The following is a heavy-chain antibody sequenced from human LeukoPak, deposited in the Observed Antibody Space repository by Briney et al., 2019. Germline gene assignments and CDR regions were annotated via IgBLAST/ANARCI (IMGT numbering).Heavy chain of an antibody. CDR2: ISAYNGNT. J-gene: IGHJ4*02. Sequence: GASVKVSCKASGYTFTSYGISWVRQAPGQGLEWMGWISAYNGNTNYAQKLQSRVTMTTDTSTSTAYMELRSLRSDDTAVYYCARDPLLYDILTGYRLNYFDYWGQGTLVTVSS. V-gene: IGHV1-18*01. D-gene: IGHD3-9*01. CDR3: ARDPLLYDILTGYRLNYFDY. CDR1: GYTFTSYG.